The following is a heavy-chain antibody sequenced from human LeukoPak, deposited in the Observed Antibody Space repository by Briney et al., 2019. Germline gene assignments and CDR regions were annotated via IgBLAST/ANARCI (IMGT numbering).Heavy chain of an antibody. Sequence: SXKVSCKASGGTFSSYAISWVRQAPGQGLEWMGGIIPIFGTANYAQKFQGRVTITADESTSTAYMEPSSLRSEDTAVYYCARDGYNLDYYYYMDVWGKGTTVTVSS. CDR3: ARDGYNLDYYYYMDV. J-gene: IGHJ6*03. CDR2: IIPIFGTA. V-gene: IGHV1-69*01. CDR1: GGTFSSYA. D-gene: IGHD5-24*01.